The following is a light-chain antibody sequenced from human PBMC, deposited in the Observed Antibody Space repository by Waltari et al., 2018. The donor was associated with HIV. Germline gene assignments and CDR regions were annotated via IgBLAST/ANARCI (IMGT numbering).Light chain of an antibody. CDR1: SRDIGMYDL. Sequence: QSALTQPASVSGSPGQTITISCSGTSRDIGMYDLVSWVRQEAGKGPQLLLGGATNRPSHISTRFSGSKARTTAALTISALQGDDEVDYYCCAYTMSGTLVFGGGTKLTVL. CDR3: CAYTMSGTLV. J-gene: IGLJ3*02. V-gene: IGLV2-23*01. CDR2: GAT.